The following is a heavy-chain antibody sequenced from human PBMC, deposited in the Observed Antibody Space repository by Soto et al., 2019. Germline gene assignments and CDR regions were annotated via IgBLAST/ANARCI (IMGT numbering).Heavy chain of an antibody. CDR1: GGTFSSDA. D-gene: IGHD2-15*01. CDR2: IIPIFGTA. V-gene: IGHV1-69*13. J-gene: IGHJ5*01. Sequence: SVKVSCKASGGTFSSDAISWVRQAPGQGLEWMGGIIPIFGTANYAQKFQGRVTITADESTSTAYMELSSLRSEDTAVYYCVRESTGGPPGGCSGGSCYSGRWFDSWGQGTLVTVSS. CDR3: VRESTGGPPGGCSGGSCYSGRWFDS.